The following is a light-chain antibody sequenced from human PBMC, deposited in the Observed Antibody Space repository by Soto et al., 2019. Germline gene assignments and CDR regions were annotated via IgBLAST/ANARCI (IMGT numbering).Light chain of an antibody. CDR3: QHYNSYSEA. J-gene: IGKJ1*01. CDR2: AAS. CDR1: QSISGY. V-gene: IGKV1-39*01. Sequence: DIQMTQSPSSLSASVGDRVTITCRASQSISGYLNWYQQKPGKAPKLLIYAASSFQSGVPSRFSGSGYGTEFTLTISSLQPDDFATYYCQHYNSYSEAFGQGTKVDIK.